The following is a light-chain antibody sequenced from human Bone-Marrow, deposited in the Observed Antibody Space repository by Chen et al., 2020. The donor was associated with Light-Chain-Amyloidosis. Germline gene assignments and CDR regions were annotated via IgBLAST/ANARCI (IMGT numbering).Light chain of an antibody. J-gene: IGLJ1*01. CDR2: DVS. CDR3: NSYTTSDTDV. V-gene: IGLV2-14*03. Sequence: QSALTQPSSGSGSPGQSITISCTGTSGDVGASNYVSWYQQHPGKAPKLLIYDVSNRPSGVSNRFSGSKSGNTASLTISGLQAEDEADYYCNSYTTSDTDVFGTGTEVTVL. CDR1: SGDVGASNY.